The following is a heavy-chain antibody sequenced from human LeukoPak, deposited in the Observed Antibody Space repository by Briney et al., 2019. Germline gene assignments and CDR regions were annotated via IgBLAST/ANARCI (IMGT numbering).Heavy chain of an antibody. Sequence: ASVRVSCKASGGTFSSYAISWVRQAPGQGLEWMGRIIPILGIANYAQKFQGRVTITADKSTSTAYMELSSLRSEDTAVYYCARAPTVFFDYWGQGTLVTVSS. V-gene: IGHV1-69*04. CDR1: GGTFSSYA. CDR2: IIPILGIA. D-gene: IGHD4-17*01. CDR3: ARAPTVFFDY. J-gene: IGHJ4*02.